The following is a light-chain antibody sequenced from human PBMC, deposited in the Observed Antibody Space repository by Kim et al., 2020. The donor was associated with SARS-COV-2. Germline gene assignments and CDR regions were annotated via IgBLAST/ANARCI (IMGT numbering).Light chain of an antibody. CDR2: GAS. Sequence: VSPGERATPSGRASQSIINNLAWYQQKPGQAPRLLISGASTRATGIPARFSGSGSGTEFTLTINSLQSEDFALYYCQQYNSWLITFGQGTRLEIK. J-gene: IGKJ5*01. CDR3: QQYNSWLIT. V-gene: IGKV3-15*01. CDR1: QSIINN.